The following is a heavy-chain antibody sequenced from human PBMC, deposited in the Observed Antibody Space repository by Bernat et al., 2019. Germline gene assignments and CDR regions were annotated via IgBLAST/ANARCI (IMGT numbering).Heavy chain of an antibody. V-gene: IGHV3-15*01. D-gene: IGHD3-3*01. CDR3: TTHYDFWSGYYTNDY. CDR2: IKSKTDGGTT. J-gene: IGHJ4*02. CDR1: GFTFSNAW. Sequence: VQLVESGGGLVKPGGSLRLSCAASGFTFSNAWMSWVRQAPGKGLEWVGRIKSKTDGGTTDYAAPVKGRFTISRDDSKNTLYLQMNSLKTEDTAVYYCTTHYDFWSGYYTNDYWGQGTLVTVSS.